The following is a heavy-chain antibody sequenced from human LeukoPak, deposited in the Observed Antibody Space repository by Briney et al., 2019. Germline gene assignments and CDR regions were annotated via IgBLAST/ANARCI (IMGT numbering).Heavy chain of an antibody. J-gene: IGHJ4*02. CDR2: ISSSSSSI. V-gene: IGHV3-21*01. CDR1: GFTFNSYS. D-gene: IGHD5-18*01. Sequence: GGSLILSCAASGFTFNSYSMNWVRQAPGKGLEWVSSISSSSSSIYYADSVKGRFTISRDNAKNSLYLQMNSLRAEDTAVYYCARASGDIVETATMGSYWGQGTLVTVSS. CDR3: ARASGDIVETATMGSY.